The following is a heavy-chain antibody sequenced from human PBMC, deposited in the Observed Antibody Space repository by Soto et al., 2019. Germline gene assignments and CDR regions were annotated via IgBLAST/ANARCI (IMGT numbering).Heavy chain of an antibody. CDR1: GYTFTSYA. Sequence: QVQLVQSGAEVKKPGDPMKVSCEASGYTFTSYAMHWVRQAPGQRLEWMGWINAGNGNTKYSQKFQGRVTITRDTSASTAYMELSSLRSEDTAVYYCARDLVMDVWGQGTTVTVSS. D-gene: IGHD2-8*02. V-gene: IGHV1-3*01. CDR3: ARDLVMDV. J-gene: IGHJ6*02. CDR2: INAGNGNT.